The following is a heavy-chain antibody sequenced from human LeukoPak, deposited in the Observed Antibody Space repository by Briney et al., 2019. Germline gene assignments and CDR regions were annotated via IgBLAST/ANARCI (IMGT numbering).Heavy chain of an antibody. CDR1: GYSISSGYY. CDR3: ASALNYYYGMDV. V-gene: IGHV4-38-2*01. Sequence: SSETLSLTCAVSGYSISSGYYWGWIRQPPGKGLEWIGIIYHSGSTYYNPSLKSRVTISVDTSKNQLSLKLSSVTAADTAVYYCASALNYYYGMDVWGKGTTVTVSS. J-gene: IGHJ6*04. CDR2: IYHSGST.